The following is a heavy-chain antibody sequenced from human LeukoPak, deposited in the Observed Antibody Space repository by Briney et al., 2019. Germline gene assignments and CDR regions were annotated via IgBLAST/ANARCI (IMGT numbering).Heavy chain of an antibody. D-gene: IGHD5-24*01. V-gene: IGHV3-7*05. CDR1: GFSVSSNY. J-gene: IGHJ4*02. CDR2: IKQDGSEK. CDR3: ARVRDTYNHPVVYFDY. Sequence: GGSLRLSCAASGFSVSSNYMSLVRQAPGKGLEWVANIKQDGSEKYYVESVKGRFTISRDNAKNSLYLQMNSLRVEDTAVYYCARVRDTYNHPVVYFDYWGQGTLVTGSS.